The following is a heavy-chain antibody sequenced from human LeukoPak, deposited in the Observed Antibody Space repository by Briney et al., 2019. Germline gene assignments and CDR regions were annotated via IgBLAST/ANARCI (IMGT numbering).Heavy chain of an antibody. J-gene: IGHJ4*02. Sequence: PGGSLRLSCAASGFTFSNYNMNWVRQAPGKGLEWVSYISSTSTIYYAGSVRGRFTISRDNAKNSLYLQMNSLRDEDTAVYFCARDLDDSGSYHDYWGQGTLVTVSS. CDR2: ISSTSTI. CDR1: GFTFSNYN. D-gene: IGHD3-10*01. V-gene: IGHV3-48*02. CDR3: ARDLDDSGSYHDY.